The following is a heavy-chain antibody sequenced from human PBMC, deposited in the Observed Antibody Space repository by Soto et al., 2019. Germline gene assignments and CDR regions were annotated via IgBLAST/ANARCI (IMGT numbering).Heavy chain of an antibody. CDR1: GGSISSGDYY. CDR3: ARSSGDGGNTVYFDY. Sequence: NPSETLSLTCTVSGGSISSGDYYWSWIRQPPGKGLEWIGYIYYSGSTYYNPSLKSRVTISVDTSKNQFSLKLSSVTAADTAVYYCARSSGDGGNTVYFDYWGQGTLVTVSS. D-gene: IGHD2-15*01. V-gene: IGHV4-30-4*01. CDR2: IYYSGST. J-gene: IGHJ4*02.